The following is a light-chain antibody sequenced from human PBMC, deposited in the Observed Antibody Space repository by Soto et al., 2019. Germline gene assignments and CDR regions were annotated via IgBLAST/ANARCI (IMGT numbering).Light chain of an antibody. CDR1: SSDVGGYNY. CDR3: LSYADTDYV. CDR2: EVS. Sequence: QSALTQPPSASVSPGQSVTISCDGTSSDVGGYNYVSWYQQYPGKVPKLLIYEVSERPSGVPDRFSGSKSGNTAFLTVSWLQAEDEADYYCLSYADTDYVFGTGTKVTVL. J-gene: IGLJ1*01. V-gene: IGLV2-8*01.